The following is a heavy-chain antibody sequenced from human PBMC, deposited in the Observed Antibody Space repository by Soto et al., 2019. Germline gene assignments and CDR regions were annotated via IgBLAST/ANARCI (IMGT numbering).Heavy chain of an antibody. D-gene: IGHD3-22*01. J-gene: IGHJ3*02. Sequence: QVQLQESGPGLVKPSQTLSLTCTVSGGSISSGDYYWSWIRQPPGKGLEWIGYIYYSGSTYYNPSLRSRVTISVDTSKNQFSLKLSSVTAADTAVYYCARDVAPYYYDTSKDHACDIWGQGTMVTVSS. CDR2: IYYSGST. CDR1: GGSISSGDYY. CDR3: ARDVAPYYYDTSKDHACDI. V-gene: IGHV4-30-4*01.